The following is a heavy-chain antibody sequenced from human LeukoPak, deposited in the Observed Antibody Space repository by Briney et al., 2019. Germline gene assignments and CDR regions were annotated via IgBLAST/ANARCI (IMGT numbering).Heavy chain of an antibody. D-gene: IGHD3-10*01. CDR3: ARVSITMIQGAEPFDY. V-gene: IGHV1-2*02. J-gene: IGHJ4*02. CDR1: GYTFTGYY. Sequence: RASVKVSCKASGYTFTGYYIHWVRQAPGQGLAWMGWINPNSGGTNYPQKFRGRVTMTSRASISTANMELSRLRCYDTTVVYCARVSITMIQGAEPFDYWGQGTLVTVSS. CDR2: INPNSGGT.